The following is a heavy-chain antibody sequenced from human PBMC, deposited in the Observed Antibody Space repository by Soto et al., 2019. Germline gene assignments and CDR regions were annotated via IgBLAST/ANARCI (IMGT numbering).Heavy chain of an antibody. D-gene: IGHD1-26*01. V-gene: IGHV3-30-3*01. CDR2: ISYDGSNK. J-gene: IGHJ3*02. CDR3: ARDGEVVGAIAVNAFDI. CDR1: GFTFSSYA. Sequence: QVQLVESGGGVVQPGRSLRLSCAASGFTFSSYAMHWVRQAPGKGLEWVAVISYDGSNKYYADSVKGRFTISRDNSKNTLYLQMNSLRAEDTAVYYCARDGEVVGAIAVNAFDIWGQGTMVTVSS.